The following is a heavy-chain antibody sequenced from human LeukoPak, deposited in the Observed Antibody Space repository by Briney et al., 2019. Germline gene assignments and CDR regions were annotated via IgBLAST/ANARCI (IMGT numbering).Heavy chain of an antibody. CDR1: GGSISSGGYS. V-gene: IGHV4-30-2*01. D-gene: IGHD3-10*01. CDR3: ARAHGSGSYYNNWFDP. J-gene: IGHJ5*02. Sequence: SQTLSLTCAVSGGSISSGGYSWSWIRQPPGKGLEWIGYIYHSGSTYYNPSLKSRVTISVARSKNQFSLKLSSVTAADTAVYYCARAHGSGSYYNNWFDPWGQGTLVTVSS. CDR2: IYHSGST.